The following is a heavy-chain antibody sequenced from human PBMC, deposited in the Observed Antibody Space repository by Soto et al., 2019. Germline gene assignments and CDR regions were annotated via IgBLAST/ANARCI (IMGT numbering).Heavy chain of an antibody. D-gene: IGHD2-2*01. Sequence: ASVKFSCNTSGYTFSNYGITWVRQAPGQPLEWLGWISLYSDGTNYAQKFQGRVSITTDTSTTTAYMELRSLRSDDTAVYYCARVVPGAEAWFGPWGQGTLVTVSS. CDR3: ARVVPGAEAWFGP. V-gene: IGHV1-18*01. CDR1: GYTFSNYG. J-gene: IGHJ5*02. CDR2: ISLYSDGT.